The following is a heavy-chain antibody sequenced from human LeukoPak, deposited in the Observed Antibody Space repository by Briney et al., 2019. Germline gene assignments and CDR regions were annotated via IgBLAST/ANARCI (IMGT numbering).Heavy chain of an antibody. Sequence: GASVKVSRKASGYTFTSYDINWVRQATGQGLEWMGWMNPNSGNTGYAQKFQGRVTMTRNTSISTAYMELSSLRSEDTAVYYCARGTTILYYGSGSAPDYWGQGTLVTVSS. CDR2: MNPNSGNT. V-gene: IGHV1-8*01. CDR1: GYTFTSYD. D-gene: IGHD3-10*01. J-gene: IGHJ4*02. CDR3: ARGTTILYYGSGSAPDY.